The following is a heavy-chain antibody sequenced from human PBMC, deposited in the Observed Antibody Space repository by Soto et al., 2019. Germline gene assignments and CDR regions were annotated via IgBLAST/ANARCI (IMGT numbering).Heavy chain of an antibody. CDR3: AKDEVRTPSLYAMDV. J-gene: IGHJ6*02. Sequence: QVHLMESGGGVVQPGRSLRLSCAASGFTFSTYGMHWVRQAPGKGLEWVALISYDGSNRNSADSVKGRFTSSRDNSKNTLYLQMNSLRVEDTAVYYCAKDEVRTPSLYAMDVWGQGPTVTVSS. CDR1: GFTFSTYG. V-gene: IGHV3-30*18. CDR2: ISYDGSNR. D-gene: IGHD3-10*01.